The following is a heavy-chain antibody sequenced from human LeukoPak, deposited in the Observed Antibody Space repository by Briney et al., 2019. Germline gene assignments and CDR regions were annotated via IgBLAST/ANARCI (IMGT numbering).Heavy chain of an antibody. CDR3: ARESLGYCTGGSCSDDYYYFGMDV. CDR1: GYTFTSSG. CDR2: IRGYNGDT. D-gene: IGHD2-8*02. J-gene: IGHJ6*02. V-gene: IGHV1-18*01. Sequence: GASVKVSCKASGYTFTSSGISLVRQAPGQGLEWMGWIRGYNGDTKYSQKIQGRVTMTTDTSESTAYMELRSLRPDDTAVYYCARESLGYCTGGSCSDDYYYFGMDVWGQGTTVTVSS.